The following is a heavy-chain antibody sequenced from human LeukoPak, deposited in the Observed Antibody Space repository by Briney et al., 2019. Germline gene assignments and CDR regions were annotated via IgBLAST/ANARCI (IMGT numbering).Heavy chain of an antibody. J-gene: IGHJ4*02. CDR3: ARGYCSGGSCLYYFDY. V-gene: IGHV3-13*05. Sequence: GGSLRLSCAASGFTFSSYDMHWVPQATGKALEGVSAIGNGGDPYYPGSVKGRFTISRENAKNSLYLQMNSLRAGDTAVYYCARGYCSGGSCLYYFDYWSQGTLVTVSS. D-gene: IGHD2-15*01. CDR2: IGNGGDP. CDR1: GFTFSSYD.